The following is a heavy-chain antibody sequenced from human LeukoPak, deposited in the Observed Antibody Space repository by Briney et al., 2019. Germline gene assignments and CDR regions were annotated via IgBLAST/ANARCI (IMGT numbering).Heavy chain of an antibody. Sequence: SQTLSLTCTVSGGSMRSGSYYWSRIRQPAGKGLEWIGRIYTSGSTNYNPSLKSRVTISVDTSKNQFSLKLSSVTAADTAVYYCARDPAYYYESGGSSFDYWGQATLVTVSS. D-gene: IGHD3-22*01. J-gene: IGHJ4*02. CDR3: ARDPAYYYESGGSSFDY. V-gene: IGHV4-61*02. CDR2: IYTSGST. CDR1: GGSMRSGSYY.